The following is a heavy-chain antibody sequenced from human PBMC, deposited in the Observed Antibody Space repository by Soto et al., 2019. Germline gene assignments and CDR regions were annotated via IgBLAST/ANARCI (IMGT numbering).Heavy chain of an antibody. Sequence: QVQLVQSGAEVKKPGSSVKVSCKASGGTFSSYAISWVRQAPGQGLEWMGGVIPIFGTANYAQKFQGRVTITADESTSTAYMEMRSLRSEDTAVYYCASARSLGVQFGWFDPWGQGTLVTVSS. CDR3: ASARSLGVQFGWFDP. D-gene: IGHD3-10*01. V-gene: IGHV1-69*01. CDR1: GGTFSSYA. J-gene: IGHJ5*02. CDR2: VIPIFGTA.